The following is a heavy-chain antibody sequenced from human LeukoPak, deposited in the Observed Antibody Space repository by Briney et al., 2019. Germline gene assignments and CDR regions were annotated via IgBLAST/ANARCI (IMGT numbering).Heavy chain of an antibody. V-gene: IGHV3-7*01. Sequence: GGSLRLSCAASGFTFSSYWMSWVRQAPGKGLEWVVNIKQDGSEKYYVDSVKGRFTISRDNAKNSLYLQMNSLRAEDTAVYYCARDFEDSDYYYYYMDVWGKGTTVTVSS. CDR1: GFTFSSYW. CDR3: ARDFEDSDYYYYYMDV. J-gene: IGHJ6*03. D-gene: IGHD2-15*01. CDR2: IKQDGSEK.